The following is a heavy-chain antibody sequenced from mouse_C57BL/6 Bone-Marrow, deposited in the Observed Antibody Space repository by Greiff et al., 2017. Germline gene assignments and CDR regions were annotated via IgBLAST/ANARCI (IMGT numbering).Heavy chain of an antibody. CDR3: ARRGRLRPLDD. D-gene: IGHD2-4*01. J-gene: IGHJ2*01. CDR1: GFTFSSYG. CDR2: ISSCGSYT. Sequence: EVKLVEPGGDLVKPGGSLKLSCAASGFTFSSYGMYWVRQTPDKRLEWVATISSCGSYTYYPPSVKGRVTLSIDKARNTLYLQMSSLKSEDTAMYYCARRGRLRPLDDWGQGTTLTVSS. V-gene: IGHV5-6*02.